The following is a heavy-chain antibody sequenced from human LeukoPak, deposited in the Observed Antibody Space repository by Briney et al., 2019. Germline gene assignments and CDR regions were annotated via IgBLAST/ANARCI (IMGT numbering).Heavy chain of an antibody. CDR3: AKVVSGYHFDD. D-gene: IGHD5-12*01. CDR1: GFTFSSYA. CDR2: ISGSGGNT. V-gene: IGHV3-23*01. Sequence: GGSLRLSCAASGFTFSSYAMSWVRQAPGKGLEWVSGISGSGGNTYYADSVKGRFTISRDNSQNTLYLQMNTLRAEDTAVYYCAKVVSGYHFDDWGQGTLVTVSS. J-gene: IGHJ4*02.